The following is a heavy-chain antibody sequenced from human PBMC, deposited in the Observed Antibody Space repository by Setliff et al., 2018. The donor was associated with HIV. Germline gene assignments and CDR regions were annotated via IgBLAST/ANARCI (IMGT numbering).Heavy chain of an antibody. V-gene: IGHV4-59*01. CDR3: AQLGMVDDFDY. J-gene: IGHJ4*02. Sequence: PSETLSLTCAVSGGSISSYYWSWIRQPPGKGLEWIGYIYYSGSTYYNPSLKSRVTISEDTSKNHFSLKLRSVTAADTAVYYCAQLGMVDDFDYWGQGTLVTSPQ. CDR2: IYYSGST. D-gene: IGHD1-1*01. CDR1: GGSISSYY.